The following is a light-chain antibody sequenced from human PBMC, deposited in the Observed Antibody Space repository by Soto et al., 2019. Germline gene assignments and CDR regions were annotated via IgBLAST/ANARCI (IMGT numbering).Light chain of an antibody. CDR2: EVT. J-gene: IGLJ1*01. Sequence: QSALTQPASVSGSPGQSITISCTGSSSDVSGYNYVSWYQQHPGKAPKLIIYEVTYRPSGVSNRFSGSKSGNTASLTISGLQSEDEADYYCSSYTVTNFLSYVFGTGTKVTVL. V-gene: IGLV2-14*01. CDR3: SSYTVTNFLSYV. CDR1: SSDVSGYNY.